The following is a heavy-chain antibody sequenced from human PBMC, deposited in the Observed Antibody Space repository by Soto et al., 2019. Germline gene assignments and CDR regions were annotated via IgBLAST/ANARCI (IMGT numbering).Heavy chain of an antibody. CDR1: GGTFSSYA. Sequence: QVQLVQSGAEVKKPGSSVKVSCKASGGTFSSYAISWVRQAPGQGLEWMGGIIPIFGTANYAQKFQGRVTITADESTSTAYMELSSLRSEDTAVYYCARDDIRPPWSGYYTWGTYYGMDVWGQGTTVTVSS. V-gene: IGHV1-69*01. D-gene: IGHD3-3*01. CDR2: IIPIFGTA. CDR3: ARDDIRPPWSGYYTWGTYYGMDV. J-gene: IGHJ6*02.